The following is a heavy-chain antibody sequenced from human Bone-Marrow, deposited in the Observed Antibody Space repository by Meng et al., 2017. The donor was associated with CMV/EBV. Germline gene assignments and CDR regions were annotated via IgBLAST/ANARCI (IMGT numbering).Heavy chain of an antibody. CDR2: TYYRAKWYS. D-gene: IGHD6-19*01. Sequence: SQTLSLTCAISGDHVSSNNAAWNWIRQSPSRGLEWLGRTYYRAKWYSDHAISVKGRITINPDTSKNQVSMHLTSVTPEDTAVYYCARDGSGWYYFDYWGHGTPVTVSS. V-gene: IGHV6-1*01. CDR3: ARDGSGWYYFDY. J-gene: IGHJ4*01. CDR1: GDHVSSNNAA.